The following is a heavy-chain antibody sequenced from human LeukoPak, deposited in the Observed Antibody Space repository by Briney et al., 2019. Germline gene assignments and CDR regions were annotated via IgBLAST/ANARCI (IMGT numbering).Heavy chain of an antibody. CDR2: ISSSSSTI. CDR3: AASSG. CDR1: EFTFGDYA. Sequence: PGGSLRLSCTASEFTFGDYAISWVRQAPGKGLEWVSYISSSSSTIYYADSVKGRFTISRDNAKNSLYLQMNSLRAEDTAVYYCAASSGWGQGTLVTVSS. D-gene: IGHD6-19*01. J-gene: IGHJ4*02. V-gene: IGHV3-48*01.